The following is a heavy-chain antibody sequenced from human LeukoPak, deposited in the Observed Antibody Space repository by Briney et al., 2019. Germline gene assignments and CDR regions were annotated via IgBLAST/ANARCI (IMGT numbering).Heavy chain of an antibody. CDR1: GFTFTDSY. CDR3: ATSPRAEGFGSGSYIDY. J-gene: IGHJ4*02. CDR2: INTHSGGT. V-gene: IGHV1-2*02. Sequence: ASVKVSCKASGFTFTDSYIHWVRQAPGQGLEWMGWINTHSGGTNYAQKFQVRVTMTRDTSIDTAFLELTGLISDDTAFYHCATSPRAEGFGSGSYIDYWGQGTLVTVSS. D-gene: IGHD3-10*01.